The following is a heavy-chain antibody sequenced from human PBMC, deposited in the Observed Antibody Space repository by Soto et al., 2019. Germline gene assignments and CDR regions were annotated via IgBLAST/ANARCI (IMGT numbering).Heavy chain of an antibody. CDR3: ARDSMERYDILTGYNFDY. J-gene: IGHJ4*01. V-gene: IGHV3-30-3*01. Sequence: PGGSLRLSCLASGFTVSSYAMHWVRQPPGKGLEWVAVISNAGSNKYHADSVQGRFTISRDNSKNTLYLEVNSLRAEDTAMYYCARDSMERYDILTGYNFDYWGDGTLVTVSS. CDR1: GFTVSSYA. D-gene: IGHD3-9*01. CDR2: ISNAGSNK.